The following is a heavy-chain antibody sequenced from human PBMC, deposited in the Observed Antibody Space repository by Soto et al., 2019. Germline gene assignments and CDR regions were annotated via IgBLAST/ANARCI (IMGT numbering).Heavy chain of an antibody. V-gene: IGHV4-34*01. D-gene: IGHD5-12*01. CDR1: GGSFSGYY. CDR3: VVGYNSNDAFDI. Sequence: LSLTCAVYGGSFSGYYWSWIRQPPGKGLEWIGEINHSGSTNYNPSLKSRVTISVDTSKNQFSLKLSSVTAADTAVYYCVVGYNSNDAFDIWGQGTVVTVSS. J-gene: IGHJ3*02. CDR2: INHSGST.